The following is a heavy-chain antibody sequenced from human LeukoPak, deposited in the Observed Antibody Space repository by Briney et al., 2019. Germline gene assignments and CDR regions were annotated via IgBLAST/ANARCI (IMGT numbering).Heavy chain of an antibody. Sequence: GESLRLSCAASGFTFSSYAMHWVRQAPGKGLEWVAVVWYDGVKKYYLDSVEGRFTVSRANSRNTLYLQMDSLRAEDTAVYFCAKDALRHGGLYYFDYWGQGTSVIVSS. CDR1: GFTFSSYA. V-gene: IGHV3-33*06. J-gene: IGHJ4*02. CDR3: AKDALRHGGLYYFDY. D-gene: IGHD2-15*01. CDR2: VWYDGVKK.